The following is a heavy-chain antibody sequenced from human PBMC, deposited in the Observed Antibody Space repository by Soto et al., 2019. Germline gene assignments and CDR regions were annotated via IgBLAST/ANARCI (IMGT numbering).Heavy chain of an antibody. CDR2: INHSGST. V-gene: IGHV4-34*01. D-gene: IGHD6-19*01. Sequence: SETLSLTCAVYGGSFSDYYWSWIRQPPGKGLEWIGEINHSGSTNYNPSLKSRVTISVDTSKNQFSLKLSSVTAADTAVYYCARGPPVAGTDFDYWGQGTLVTRLL. J-gene: IGHJ4*02. CDR3: ARGPPVAGTDFDY. CDR1: GGSFSDYY.